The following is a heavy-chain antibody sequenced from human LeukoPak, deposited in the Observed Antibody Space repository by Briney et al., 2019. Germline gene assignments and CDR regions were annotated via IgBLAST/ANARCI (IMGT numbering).Heavy chain of an antibody. CDR3: ARDDPHYYDSSGSDY. D-gene: IGHD3-22*01. CDR2: IKQDGSET. V-gene: IGHV3-7*01. J-gene: IGHJ4*02. Sequence: GGSLRLSCAASGFTFSSYWMSWVRQAPGKGLEWVANIKQDGSETYYVDSVKGRFTISRDNANNSLYLQMNSLRAEDTAVYFCARDDPHYYDSSGSDYWGQGTLVTVSS. CDR1: GFTFSSYW.